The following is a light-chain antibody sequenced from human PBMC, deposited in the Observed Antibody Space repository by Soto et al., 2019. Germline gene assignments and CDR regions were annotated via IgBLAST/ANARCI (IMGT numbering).Light chain of an antibody. CDR1: QSVSSN. Sequence: EIGMRQSPDTLSMSPGGRATLSCRASQSVSSNLAWYQQKPGQAPRLLIYGASNRATGIPDRFSGSGSGTDFTLTISRLEPEDFAVYYCQQYGSSGTFGQGTKVDIK. CDR3: QQYGSSGT. V-gene: IGKV3-20*01. CDR2: GAS. J-gene: IGKJ1*01.